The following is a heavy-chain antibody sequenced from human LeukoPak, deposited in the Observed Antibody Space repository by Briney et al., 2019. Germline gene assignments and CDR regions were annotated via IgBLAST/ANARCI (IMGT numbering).Heavy chain of an antibody. CDR1: GFTFSGYW. D-gene: IGHD1-26*01. CDR3: ARVRSGSYNWFDP. V-gene: IGHV3-74*01. CDR2: INTDGSRT. Sequence: PGGSLRFSCAASGFTFSGYWMHWVRQAPGKGLVWVSRINTDGSRTSYADPVKGRFTISRDNAKNTLFLQMNSLRAEDTAVYYCARVRSGSYNWFDPWGQGTLVTVSS. J-gene: IGHJ5*02.